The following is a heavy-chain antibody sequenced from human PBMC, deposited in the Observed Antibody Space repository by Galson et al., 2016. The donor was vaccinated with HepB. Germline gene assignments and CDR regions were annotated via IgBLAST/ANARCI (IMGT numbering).Heavy chain of an antibody. Sequence: SETLSLTCTVSGASISSYYWAWIRQPPGKGLEWIGYFYYSRSTNYNPSLKSRVTISVGPSKNQFSLKLSSVTAADTAVYYCGAAAAAGDPVDYWGQGTLVAVSS. CDR1: GASISSYY. CDR2: FYYSRST. J-gene: IGHJ4*02. D-gene: IGHD6-13*01. CDR3: GAAAAAGDPVDY. V-gene: IGHV4-59*01.